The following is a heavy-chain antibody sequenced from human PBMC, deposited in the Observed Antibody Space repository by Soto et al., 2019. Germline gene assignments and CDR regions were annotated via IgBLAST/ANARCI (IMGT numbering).Heavy chain of an antibody. CDR1: VGSISSGGYY. D-gene: IGHD3-22*01. Sequence: SETLSLTCTVSVGSISSGGYYWSWIRQHPGKGLEWIGYIYYSGSTYYNPSLKSRVTISVDTSKNQFSLKLSSVTAADTAVYYCASSPAYYYDSSGSDDAFDIWGQGTMVTVSS. V-gene: IGHV4-31*03. CDR2: IYYSGST. J-gene: IGHJ3*02. CDR3: ASSPAYYYDSSGSDDAFDI.